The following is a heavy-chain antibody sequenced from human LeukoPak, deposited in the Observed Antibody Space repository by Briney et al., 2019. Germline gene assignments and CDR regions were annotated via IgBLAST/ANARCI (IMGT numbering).Heavy chain of an antibody. D-gene: IGHD3-22*01. CDR1: GYTFTSYG. Sequence: ASVKVSCKASGYTFTSYGISWVRQAPGQGLEWMGWISAYNGNTNYAQKLQGRVTMTTDTSTSTAYTELRSLRSDDTAVYYCAVATITYYYDSSGSDAFDIWGQGTMVTVSS. CDR2: ISAYNGNT. CDR3: AVATITYYYDSSGSDAFDI. V-gene: IGHV1-18*01. J-gene: IGHJ3*02.